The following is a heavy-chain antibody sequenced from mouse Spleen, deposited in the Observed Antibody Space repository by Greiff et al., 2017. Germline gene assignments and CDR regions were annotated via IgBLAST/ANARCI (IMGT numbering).Heavy chain of an antibody. V-gene: IGHV14-1*02. D-gene: IGHD2-13*01. Sequence: EVQLQQSGAELVRPGALVKLSCKASGFNIKDYYMHWVKQRPEQGLEWIGWIDPENGNTKYAPKFQGKATITADTSSNTAYLQLSSLTSEDTAIYYCAKGGDYYAMDYWGQGTSVAVSS. CDR3: AKGGDYYAMDY. CDR2: IDPENGNT. CDR1: GFNIKDYY. J-gene: IGHJ4*01.